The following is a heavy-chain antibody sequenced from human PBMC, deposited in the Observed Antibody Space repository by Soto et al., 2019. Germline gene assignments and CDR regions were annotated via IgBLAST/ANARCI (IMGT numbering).Heavy chain of an antibody. J-gene: IGHJ4*02. CDR2: INHSGST. CDR1: GGSFSGYY. CDR3: ARGGYLRSGYFDY. Sequence: ETLSLTYAVYGGSFSGYYGSWIRQPPGKGLEWIGEINHSGSTNYNPSLKSRVTISVDTSKNQFSLKLSSVTAADTAVYYCARGGYLRSGYFDYWGQGTQVTVS. D-gene: IGHD2-15*01. V-gene: IGHV4-34*01.